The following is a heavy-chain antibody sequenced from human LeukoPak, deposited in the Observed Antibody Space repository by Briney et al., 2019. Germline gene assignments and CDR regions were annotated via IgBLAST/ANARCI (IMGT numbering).Heavy chain of an antibody. Sequence: SETLSLLCSVCGGFISSYYWMWLRQPRGKGREWFGYIYYCWCTNYSPSLKGRVSISVDTSKNQFSLKLSSVTAADTAVYYCARHRARYYDSSGITGDAFDIWGQGTMVTVSS. V-gene: IGHV4-59*08. D-gene: IGHD3-22*01. CDR2: IYYCWCT. J-gene: IGHJ3*02. CDR3: ARHRARYYDSSGITGDAFDI. CDR1: GGFISSYY.